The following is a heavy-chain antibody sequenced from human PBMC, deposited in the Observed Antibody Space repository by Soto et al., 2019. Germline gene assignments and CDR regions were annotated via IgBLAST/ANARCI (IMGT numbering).Heavy chain of an antibody. J-gene: IGHJ4*02. Sequence: ASVKVSCKVSGYTLTELSIHWVRQAPGKGLEWMGGFDPEDGETIYAQKFQGRVTMTEDTSTDTAYMELSSLRSEDTAVYYCATPKLTAVGATTPTLFDYWGQGTLVTVSS. CDR1: GYTLTELS. CDR2: FDPEDGET. D-gene: IGHD1-26*01. V-gene: IGHV1-24*01. CDR3: ATPKLTAVGATTPTLFDY.